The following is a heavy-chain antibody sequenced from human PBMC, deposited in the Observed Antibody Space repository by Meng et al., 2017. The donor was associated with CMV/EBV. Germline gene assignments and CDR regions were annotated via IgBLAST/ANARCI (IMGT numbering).Heavy chain of an antibody. D-gene: IGHD1-14*01. Sequence: SETLSLTCAVYGGSFSGYYWSWIRQPPGKGLEWIGEINHSGSTNYNPSFKSRVTISVDTSKNQFSLKLSSVTAADTAVYYCARTGYNPYYYYYYGMDVWGQGTTVTVSS. J-gene: IGHJ6*02. CDR2: INHSGST. CDR3: ARTGYNPYYYYYYGMDV. CDR1: GGSFSGYY. V-gene: IGHV4-34*01.